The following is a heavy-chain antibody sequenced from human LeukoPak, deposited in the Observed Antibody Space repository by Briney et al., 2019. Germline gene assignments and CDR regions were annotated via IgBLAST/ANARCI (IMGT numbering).Heavy chain of an antibody. D-gene: IGHD3-9*01. CDR3: ASDHGVLRYFDWLLPSPVPDY. J-gene: IGHJ4*02. V-gene: IGHV3-30-3*01. CDR1: GFTFSSYG. Sequence: GGSLRLSCAASGFTFSSYGMHWVRQAPGKGLEWVAVISYDGSNKYYADSVKGRFTISRDNSKNTLYLQMNSLRAEDTAVYYCASDHGVLRYFDWLLPSPVPDYWGQGTLVTVSS. CDR2: ISYDGSNK.